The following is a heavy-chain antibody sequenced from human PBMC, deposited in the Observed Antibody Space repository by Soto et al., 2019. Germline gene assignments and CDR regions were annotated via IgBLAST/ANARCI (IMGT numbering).Heavy chain of an antibody. V-gene: IGHV4-38-2*01. CDR3: ARGRGRVVPAALNNYYYYYGMDV. CDR1: GYSISSGYY. D-gene: IGHD2-2*01. CDR2: IYHSGST. J-gene: IGHJ6*02. Sequence: LSLTCAVSGYSISSGYYWGWIRQPPGKGLEWIGSIYHSGSTYYNPSLKSRVTISVDTSKNQFSLKLSSVTAADTAVYYCARGRGRVVPAALNNYYYYYGMDVWGQGTTVTVSS.